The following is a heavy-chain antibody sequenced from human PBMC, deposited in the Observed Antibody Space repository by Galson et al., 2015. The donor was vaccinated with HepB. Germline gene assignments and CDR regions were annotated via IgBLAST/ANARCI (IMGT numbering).Heavy chain of an antibody. CDR2: INTSTGKP. CDR1: GYPFTSHA. CDR3: ARTFYCDY. Sequence: SVKVSCKASGYPFTSHAINWVRQAPGQGLEWMGWINTSTGKPTYAQGFTGRFVFSLDTSVNTAFLQINSLKAEDTAVYFCARTFYCDYWGQGALVTVSS. V-gene: IGHV7-4-1*02. J-gene: IGHJ4*02. D-gene: IGHD2/OR15-2a*01.